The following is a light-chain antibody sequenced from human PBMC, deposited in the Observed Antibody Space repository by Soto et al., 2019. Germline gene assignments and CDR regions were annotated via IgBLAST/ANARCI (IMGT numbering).Light chain of an antibody. J-gene: IGLJ2*01. CDR1: TSDVGGYNY. Sequence: QAVLTQPPSASGSPGQSVAISCTGTTSDVGGYNYVSWYQQHPGKAPKLIIYDVSKRPSGVPDRFSGSKSGNTASLTVSGLQGEDEADYYCSSYVASNTLAFGGGTKLTVL. V-gene: IGLV2-8*01. CDR2: DVS. CDR3: SSYVASNTLA.